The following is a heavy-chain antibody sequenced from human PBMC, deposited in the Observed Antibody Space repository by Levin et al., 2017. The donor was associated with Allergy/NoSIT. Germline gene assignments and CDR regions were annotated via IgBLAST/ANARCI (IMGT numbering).Heavy chain of an antibody. CDR1: GGSISSYY. Sequence: GSLRLSCTVSGGSISSYYWSWIRQPPGKGLEWIGYIYYSGSTDYNPSLKSRVTISVDTSKNQFSLKLSSVTAADTAVYYCAREGYCSGGSCTFFDPWGQGTLVTVSS. D-gene: IGHD2-15*01. V-gene: IGHV4-59*01. J-gene: IGHJ5*02. CDR3: AREGYCSGGSCTFFDP. CDR2: IYYSGST.